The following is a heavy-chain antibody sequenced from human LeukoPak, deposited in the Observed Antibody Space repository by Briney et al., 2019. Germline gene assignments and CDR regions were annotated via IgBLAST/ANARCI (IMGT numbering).Heavy chain of an antibody. CDR1: GFTFSTYS. D-gene: IGHD2-2*01. CDR3: ARDERGYCSSTNCYAAVDY. CDR2: ISSSSSYI. V-gene: IGHV3-21*01. Sequence: GGSLRLSCAASGFTFSTYSMNWVRQAPGKGLEWVSSISSSSSYIYYADSVKGRFTISGDNAKNSLYLQMNSLRAEDTAVYYCARDERGYCSSTNCYAAVDYWGQGTLVTVSS. J-gene: IGHJ4*02.